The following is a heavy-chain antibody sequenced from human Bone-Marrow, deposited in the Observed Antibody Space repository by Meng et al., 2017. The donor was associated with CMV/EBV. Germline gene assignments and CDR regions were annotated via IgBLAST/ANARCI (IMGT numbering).Heavy chain of an antibody. Sequence: GGSLRLSCAASGFTFSSYAMHWVRQAPGKGLEYVSAISSNGGSTYYADSVKGRFTISRDNSKNTLYLQMGSLRAEDTAVYYCARDRGAVAAYGMDVWGQGTTVTVSS. V-gene: IGHV3-64*02. J-gene: IGHJ6*02. CDR1: GFTFSSYA. D-gene: IGHD6-19*01. CDR2: ISSNGGST. CDR3: ARDRGAVAAYGMDV.